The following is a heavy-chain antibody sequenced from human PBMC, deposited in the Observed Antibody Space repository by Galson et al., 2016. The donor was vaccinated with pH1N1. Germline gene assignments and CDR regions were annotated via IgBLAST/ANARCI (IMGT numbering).Heavy chain of an antibody. V-gene: IGHV2-5*01. CDR2: IFWNDDR. CDR3: AHREYGDFVGSFDH. Sequence: PALVKPTQTLRLTCTLSGFSLSTRAVGVGWIRQPPGKALEWLALIFWNDDRYYRPSLKNRLTITKGTSENLLVLTMTNMDPVDTATYYCAHREYGDFVGSFDHWGQGALVTVSS. J-gene: IGHJ4*02. D-gene: IGHD4-17*01. CDR1: GFSLSTRAVG.